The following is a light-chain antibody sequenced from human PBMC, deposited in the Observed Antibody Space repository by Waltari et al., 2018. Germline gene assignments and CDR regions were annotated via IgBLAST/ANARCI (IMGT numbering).Light chain of an antibody. V-gene: IGLV2-8*01. Sequence: QSALTQPPSASGSPGQSVTISCTGTSSDVGAYNYVSWYQKHPGKAPKLIIYDVTERPSGVPSRFSGSKSGNTASLTGSGLHADDEADYYCSSFAGSDNLGVFGGGTKLTVL. CDR3: SSFAGSDNLGV. J-gene: IGLJ3*02. CDR1: SSDVGAYNY. CDR2: DVT.